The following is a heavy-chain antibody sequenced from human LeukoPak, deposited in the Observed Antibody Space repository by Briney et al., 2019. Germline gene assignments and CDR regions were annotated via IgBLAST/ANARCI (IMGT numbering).Heavy chain of an antibody. CDR2: ISSSSSYI. CDR3: ATYSSGWADFDY. Sequence: GGSLRLSCAASGFTFSSYSMNCVRQAPGKGLECVSSISSSSSYIYYADSVKGRFTISRDNAKNSLYLQMNSLRAEDTAVYYCATYSSGWADFDYWGQGTLVSVSS. J-gene: IGHJ4*02. CDR1: GFTFSSYS. D-gene: IGHD6-19*01. V-gene: IGHV3-21*01.